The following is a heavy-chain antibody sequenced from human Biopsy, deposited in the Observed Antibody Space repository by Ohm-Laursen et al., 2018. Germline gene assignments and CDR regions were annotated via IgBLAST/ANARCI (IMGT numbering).Heavy chain of an antibody. J-gene: IGHJ4*02. D-gene: IGHD1-26*01. V-gene: IGHV4-59*07. Sequence: SDTLSLTCTVSGGSISSDYWSWIRQTPGKGLEWIGYIYYSGSTNYNSSLKSRVTISADTSKNQFSLRLSSVTAADTAVYYCALGGGSYVNFDYWGQGTLVTVSS. CDR3: ALGGGSYVNFDY. CDR1: GGSISSDY. CDR2: IYYSGST.